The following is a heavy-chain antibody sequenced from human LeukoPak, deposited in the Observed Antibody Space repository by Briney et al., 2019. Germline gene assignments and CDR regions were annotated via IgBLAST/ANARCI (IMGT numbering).Heavy chain of an antibody. CDR2: ISYDGSNK. D-gene: IGHD5-18*01. V-gene: IGHV3-30-3*01. CDR3: ASRRLWLQNGESAFDY. CDR1: GFTFSTYA. Sequence: GGSLRLSCAASGFTFSTYAMHWVRQAPGKGLEWVAVISYDGSNKDYADSVKGRFTIFRDNSKDTLYLQMNSLRAEDTAVYYCASRRLWLQNGESAFDYWGQGTLVTVSS. J-gene: IGHJ4*02.